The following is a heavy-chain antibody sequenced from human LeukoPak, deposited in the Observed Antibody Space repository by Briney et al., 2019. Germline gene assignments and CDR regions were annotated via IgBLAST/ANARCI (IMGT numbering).Heavy chain of an antibody. Sequence: GGSLRVSCAASGFTFSSYAMHWVRQAPGKGLEWVAVISYDGSNKYYADSVKGRFTISRDNSKNALYLQMNSLRAEDTAVYYCARGTAAASGGWGQGTLVTVSS. CDR1: GFTFSSYA. CDR2: ISYDGSNK. J-gene: IGHJ4*02. CDR3: ARGTAAASGG. D-gene: IGHD6-13*01. V-gene: IGHV3-30-3*01.